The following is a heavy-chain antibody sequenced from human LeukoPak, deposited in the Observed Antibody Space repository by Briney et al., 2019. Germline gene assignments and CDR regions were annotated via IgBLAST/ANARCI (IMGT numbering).Heavy chain of an antibody. CDR2: IGTTGTST. D-gene: IGHD6-13*01. J-gene: IGHJ4*02. CDR3: AKSTVRMAAAGDFDY. V-gene: IGHV3-23*01. Sequence: GGSLRLSCAASGITFSNYAMSWVRLAPGRGLEWVSGIGTTGTSTYYADSVKGRFTISRDSSWNTLYLQMNSLRADDTAVYYCAKSTVRMAAAGDFDYWGQGTLVTVSS. CDR1: GITFSNYA.